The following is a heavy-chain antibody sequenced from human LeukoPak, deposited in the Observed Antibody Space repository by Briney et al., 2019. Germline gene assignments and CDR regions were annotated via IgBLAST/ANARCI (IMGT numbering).Heavy chain of an antibody. CDR2: INPNSGGT. V-gene: IGHV1-2*02. Sequence: ASVKVSCKASGYTFAANYMHWVRQAPGQGLEWMGWINPNSGGTKCAQKFQGRVTMTRDTSISTAYMELSRLTSDDTAVYYCARDSDSGYDLRGDYYYYGMDVWGQGTTVTVSS. D-gene: IGHD5-12*01. CDR1: GYTFAANY. CDR3: ARDSDSGYDLRGDYYYYGMDV. J-gene: IGHJ6*02.